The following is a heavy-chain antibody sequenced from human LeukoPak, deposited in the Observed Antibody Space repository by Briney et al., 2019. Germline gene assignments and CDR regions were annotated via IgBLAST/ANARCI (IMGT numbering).Heavy chain of an antibody. Sequence: ASVKVSCKVSGYTLTELAMHWVRQSPGKGLEWMGGFDPEDGETIYAQKFQGRVTMTEDTSTDTAYMELSSLRSDDTAVYYCARGHRSGSSHAPFDYWGQGTLVTVSS. CDR2: FDPEDGET. V-gene: IGHV1-24*01. J-gene: IGHJ4*02. CDR1: GYTLTELA. D-gene: IGHD1-26*01. CDR3: ARGHRSGSSHAPFDY.